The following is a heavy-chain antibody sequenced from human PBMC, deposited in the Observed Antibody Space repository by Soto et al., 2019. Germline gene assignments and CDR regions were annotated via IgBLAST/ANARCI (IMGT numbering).Heavy chain of an antibody. Sequence: EVQLVESGGGLVQPGGSLRLSCAASGFTFSSYWMHWVRQAPGKGLVWVSRISSDGSSTTYADSVKGRFTISRDNAKNTLYMKMDSLRAEDMGVYYCARGPYCISTSCYDWFDPWGQGTLVTVSS. CDR2: ISSDGSST. CDR1: GFTFSSYW. J-gene: IGHJ5*02. CDR3: ARGPYCISTSCYDWFDP. V-gene: IGHV3-74*01. D-gene: IGHD2-2*01.